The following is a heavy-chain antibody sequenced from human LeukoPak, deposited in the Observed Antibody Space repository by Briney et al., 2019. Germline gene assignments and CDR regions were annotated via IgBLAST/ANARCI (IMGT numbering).Heavy chain of an antibody. CDR2: INSDGSST. J-gene: IGHJ4*02. CDR1: GFTFSSYW. D-gene: IGHD3-10*01. CDR3: ARATTTIWFGELSPFDY. Sequence: GGSLRLSCAASGFTFSSYWMHWVRQAPGKGLVWVSRINSDGSSTSYADSVKGRVTISRDNAKNTLYLQMNSLRAEDTAVYYCARATTTIWFGELSPFDYWGQGTLVTVSS. V-gene: IGHV3-74*01.